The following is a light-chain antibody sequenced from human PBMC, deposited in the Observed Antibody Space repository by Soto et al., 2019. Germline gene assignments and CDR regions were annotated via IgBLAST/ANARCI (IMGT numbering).Light chain of an antibody. CDR3: EQRSCSPHT. CDR1: QSIGTY. J-gene: IGKJ2*01. Sequence: DIQMTQSPSSLSASVGDRATISCRASQSIGTYLNWYQFKAGKAPKLLIYSASSLQSGVPSRFSGSGSATDFTPAISSLQPGYFVTYDYEQRSCSPHTFGQGTKVEMK. CDR2: SAS. V-gene: IGKV1-39*01.